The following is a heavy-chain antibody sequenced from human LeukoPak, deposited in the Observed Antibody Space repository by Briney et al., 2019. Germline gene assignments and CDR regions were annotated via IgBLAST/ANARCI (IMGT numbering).Heavy chain of an antibody. CDR2: ISGSGGST. CDR3: AKDSYSGSWYGSKYYEH. Sequence: GGSLSLSCAASGFTFSSNAMSWVRQAPGQGLEWVSAISGSGGSTYYADSVKGRFTISRDISKNTLYLQTNSLRAEVTAVYYCAKDSYSGSWYGSKYYEHWGQGTLVTVSS. V-gene: IGHV3-23*01. J-gene: IGHJ1*01. CDR1: GFTFSSNA. D-gene: IGHD6-13*01.